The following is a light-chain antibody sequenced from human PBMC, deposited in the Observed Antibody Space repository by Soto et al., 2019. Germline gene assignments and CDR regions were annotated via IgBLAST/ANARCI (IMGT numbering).Light chain of an antibody. CDR2: DAS. CDR3: QQYNTYSPWT. CDR1: QSISSW. J-gene: IGKJ1*01. V-gene: IGKV1-5*01. Sequence: DIRMTQSPSTLSASVGDRVTITCRASQSISSWLAWYQQRPGKAPKLLIYDASSLESGVPSRFSGSGSVTEFTLTISSLKPDDFATYYCQQYNTYSPWTFGQGTKVEIK.